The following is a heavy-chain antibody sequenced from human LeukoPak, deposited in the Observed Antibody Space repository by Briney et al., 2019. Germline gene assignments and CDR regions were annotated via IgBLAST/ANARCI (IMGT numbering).Heavy chain of an antibody. D-gene: IGHD3-22*01. V-gene: IGHV3-53*01. CDR2: IYSGGST. J-gene: IGHJ4*02. Sequence: GGSLRLSCAVSGFTVSSNYMSWVRQAPGKGLEWVSVIYSGGSTYYADSVKGRFTISRDNSKNTLYLQMNSLRTEDTAVYYCARGLMYYDTSGFGDYWGQGTLVTVSS. CDR1: GFTVSSNY. CDR3: ARGLMYYDTSGFGDY.